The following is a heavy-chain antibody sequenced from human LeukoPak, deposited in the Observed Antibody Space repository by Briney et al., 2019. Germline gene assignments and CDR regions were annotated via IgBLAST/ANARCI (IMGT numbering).Heavy chain of an antibody. CDR3: AKEGDYCSSTSCYFFDY. J-gene: IGHJ4*02. CDR1: GFTFSSYG. V-gene: IGHV3-30*02. Sequence: GGSLRLSCAASGFTFSSYGMHWVRQAPGKGLEWVAFIRYDGSNKYYADSVKGRFTISRDNSKNTLYLQMNSLRAEDTAVYYCAKEGDYCSSTSCYFFDYWGQGTLVTVSS. CDR2: IRYDGSNK. D-gene: IGHD2-2*01.